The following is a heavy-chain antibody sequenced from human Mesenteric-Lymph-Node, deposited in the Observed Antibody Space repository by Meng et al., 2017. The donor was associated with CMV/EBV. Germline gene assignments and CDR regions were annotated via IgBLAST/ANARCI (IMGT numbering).Heavy chain of an antibody. CDR1: GFTFDDYG. V-gene: IGHV3-20*04. CDR2: SNWNGGST. D-gene: IGHD2-2*01. CDR3: ARGGGGSTSYFDY. J-gene: IGHJ4*02. Sequence: GGSLRLSCAASGFTFDDYGMSWVRQAPGKGLEWVSGSNWNGGSTGYADSVKGRLTISRDNAKNSLYLEMNSLRGEDTALYYCARGGGGSTSYFDYWGQGTLVTVSS.